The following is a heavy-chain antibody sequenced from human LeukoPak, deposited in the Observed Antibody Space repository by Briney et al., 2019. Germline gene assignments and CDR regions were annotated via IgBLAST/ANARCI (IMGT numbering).Heavy chain of an antibody. CDR1: GYTFTSYA. V-gene: IGHV1-3*01. CDR3: ARERRGGYNWFDP. J-gene: IGHJ5*02. CDR2: INAGNGNT. D-gene: IGHD3-16*01. Sequence: ASVKVSCKASGYTFTSYAMHWVRQAPGQRLEWMGWINAGNGNTKYSQKFQGRVTITRDTSASTAYMELSSLRSGDTAVYYCARERRGGYNWFDPWGQGTLVTVSS.